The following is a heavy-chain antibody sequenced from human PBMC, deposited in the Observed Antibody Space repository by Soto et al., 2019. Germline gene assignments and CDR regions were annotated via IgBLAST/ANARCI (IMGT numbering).Heavy chain of an antibody. CDR1: GASVSSGSYS. J-gene: IGHJ3*02. V-gene: IGHV4-30-2*01. D-gene: IGHD3-22*01. CDR3: ARLDYQSSGSYAFDI. Sequence: QLQLQESDSVLVRPAQNLSLTCAVSGASVSSGSYSWSCIRQPPGKGLEWIGFYFQGVDVYYNLSRESRVTISVDRSKNQFSLKLRSVTAADTAVYYCARLDYQSSGSYAFDIWGQGTTVTVSS. CDR2: YFQGVDV.